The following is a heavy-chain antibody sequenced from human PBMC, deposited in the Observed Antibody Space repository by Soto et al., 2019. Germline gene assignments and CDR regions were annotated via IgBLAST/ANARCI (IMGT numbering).Heavy chain of an antibody. J-gene: IGHJ4*02. CDR2: IYSGGGT. Sequence: EVQLVETGGGLIQPGGSLSLSCATSGFTVSSNYMSWARQAPGKGLEWVSFIYSGGGTYYADSVKGRFTISRDISKNTLYLQMNSLRAEDTAVYYCARGGSTYGRFDYWGQGTLVTVSS. V-gene: IGHV3-53*02. CDR3: ARGGSTYGRFDY. CDR1: GFTVSSNY. D-gene: IGHD5-18*01.